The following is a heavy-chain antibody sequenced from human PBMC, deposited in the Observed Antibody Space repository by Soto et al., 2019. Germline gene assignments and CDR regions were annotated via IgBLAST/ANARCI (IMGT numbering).Heavy chain of an antibody. CDR2: TYYRSRWSF. CDR1: GDSVSSNSGA. CDR3: AGVTWLRGMDA. V-gene: IGHV6-1*01. Sequence: SQTLSLTCAISGDSVSSNSGAWNWIRQSPSRGLEWLGRTYYRSRWSFDYALSVKSRVTIDPDTSKNQFSLHLDSLTPEDTAVYYCAGVTWLRGMDASAPGTPVTVSS. D-gene: IGHD3-10*01. J-gene: IGHJ6*02.